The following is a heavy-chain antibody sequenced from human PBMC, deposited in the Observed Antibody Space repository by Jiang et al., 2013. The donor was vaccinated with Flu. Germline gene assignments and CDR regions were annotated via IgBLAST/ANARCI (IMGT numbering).Heavy chain of an antibody. Sequence: GLVKPSETLSLTCTVSGGSISSYYWSWIRQPAGKGLEWIGRIYTSGSTNYNPSLKSRVTMSVDTSKNQFSLKLSSVTAADTAVYYCARGVPHIVVVTALDAFDIWGQGTMVTVSS. CDR3: ARGVPHIVVVTALDAFDI. CDR2: IYTSGST. V-gene: IGHV4-4*07. CDR1: GGSISSYY. J-gene: IGHJ3*02. D-gene: IGHD2-21*02.